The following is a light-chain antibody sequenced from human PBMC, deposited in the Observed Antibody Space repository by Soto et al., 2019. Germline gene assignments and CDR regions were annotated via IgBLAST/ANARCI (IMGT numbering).Light chain of an antibody. V-gene: IGKV3-15*01. CDR3: QQYKNWPRR. CDR1: PSVGSN. Sequence: EIVMTQSPATLSVSPGERATLSCRASPSVGSNVAWFQQNPGQAPRLLMYDASTRATGLPARFSGSGSGTEFTLTVGSRQSEDVAVYYCQQYKNWPRRFGQGTKVEIK. CDR2: DAS. J-gene: IGKJ1*01.